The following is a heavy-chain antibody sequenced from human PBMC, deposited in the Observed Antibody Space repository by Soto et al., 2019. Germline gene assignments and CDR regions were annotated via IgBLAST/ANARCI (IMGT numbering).Heavy chain of an antibody. D-gene: IGHD5-18*01. CDR2: MYPKTGGS. J-gene: IGHJ4*02. CDR1: GYTFTDYY. V-gene: IGHV1-2*02. CDR3: AGLYRSAWVDTFDC. Sequence: GASVKVSCKASGYTFTDYYLHWVRQAPGEGLEWMGWMYPKTGGSNYARKFQGRVTMTRDTSISTAYMELSSLRSDDTAVYYCAGLYRSAWVDTFDCWGQGTLVTVSS.